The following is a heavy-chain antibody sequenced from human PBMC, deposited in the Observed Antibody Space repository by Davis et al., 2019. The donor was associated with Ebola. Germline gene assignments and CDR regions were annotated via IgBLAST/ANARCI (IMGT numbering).Heavy chain of an antibody. CDR2: IIYTVGST. V-gene: IGHV3-23*03. CDR3: ARAIGAATALVDL. Sequence: PGGSLRLSCAASGFTFSSYAMSWVRQAPGKVVDWVAIIYTVGSTYYADSVKGRFTMSRDKSKNTLYLQMNNLRAEDTAVYYCARAIGAATALVDLWGQGTRVTVS. J-gene: IGHJ5*02. CDR1: GFTFSSYA. D-gene: IGHD3-16*01.